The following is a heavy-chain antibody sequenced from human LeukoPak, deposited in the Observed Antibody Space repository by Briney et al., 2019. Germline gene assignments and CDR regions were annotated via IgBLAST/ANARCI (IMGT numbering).Heavy chain of an antibody. J-gene: IGHJ6*02. CDR2: INPNGGGT. V-gene: IGHV1-2*02. D-gene: IGHD1-26*01. Sequence: ASVKVSCKASGYTFTGYYMHWVRQAPGQGLEWMGWINPNGGGTNYAQKFQGRVTMTRDTSISTAYMELSRLRSDDTAVYYCASATTLYYYYGMDVWGQGTTVTVSS. CDR1: GYTFTGYY. CDR3: ASATTLYYYYGMDV.